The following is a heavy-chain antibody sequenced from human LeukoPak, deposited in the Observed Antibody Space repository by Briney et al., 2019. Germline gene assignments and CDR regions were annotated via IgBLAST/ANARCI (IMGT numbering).Heavy chain of an antibody. CDR1: GGSISSYY. J-gene: IGHJ4*02. CDR2: INHSGST. Sequence: PSETLSLTCTVSGGSISSYYWSWIRQPPGKGLEWIGEINHSGSTNYNPSLKSRVTISVDTSKNQFSLKLSSVTAADTAVYYCARSSSGYYSKNYFDYWGQGTLVTVSS. CDR3: ARSSSGYYSKNYFDY. D-gene: IGHD3-22*01. V-gene: IGHV4-34*01.